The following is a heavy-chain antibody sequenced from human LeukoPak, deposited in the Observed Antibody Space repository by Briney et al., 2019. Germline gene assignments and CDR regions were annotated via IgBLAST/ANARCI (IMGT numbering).Heavy chain of an antibody. CDR2: IYSGGYT. CDR3: ARGNYDILTGYLPFDI. CDR1: GFTVSSVY. Sequence: GGSLRLSCAASGFTVSSVYMSWVRQAPEKGLEGVSVIYSGGYTYYADSVKGRFTISRDNSKNTLYLQMNSLRAEDTAVYYCARGNYDILTGYLPFDIWGQGTMVTVSS. V-gene: IGHV3-53*01. J-gene: IGHJ3*02. D-gene: IGHD3-9*01.